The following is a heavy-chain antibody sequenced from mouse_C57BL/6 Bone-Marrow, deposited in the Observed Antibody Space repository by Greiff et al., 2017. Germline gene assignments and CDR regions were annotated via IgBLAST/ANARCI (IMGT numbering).Heavy chain of an antibody. Sequence: EVQLQQSGPELVKPGASVKISCKASGYTFTDYYMNWVKQSHGKSLEWIGDINPNNGGTSYNQKFKGKATLTVDKSSSTAYMELRSLTSEDSAVYYCAREGIYYYGSSYKGWYFDVWGTGTTVTVSS. J-gene: IGHJ1*03. V-gene: IGHV1-26*01. CDR3: AREGIYYYGSSYKGWYFDV. CDR1: GYTFTDYY. D-gene: IGHD1-1*01. CDR2: INPNNGGT.